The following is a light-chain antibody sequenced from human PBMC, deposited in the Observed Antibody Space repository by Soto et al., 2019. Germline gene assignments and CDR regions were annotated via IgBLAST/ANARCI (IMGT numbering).Light chain of an antibody. Sequence: QSVLTQPASLSGSPGQSITISCTGTSSDVGGYNYVSWYQQHPGKAPKLMIYEVSNRPSGVSNRFSGSKSGNTASLTIFGLQAEDEADYYCNSHTSSSTSTYVFGTGTKVTVL. CDR1: SSDVGGYNY. CDR2: EVS. V-gene: IGLV2-14*01. J-gene: IGLJ1*01. CDR3: NSHTSSSTSTYV.